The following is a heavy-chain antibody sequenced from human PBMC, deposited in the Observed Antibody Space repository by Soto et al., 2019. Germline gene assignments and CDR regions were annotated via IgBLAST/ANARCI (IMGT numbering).Heavy chain of an antibody. CDR3: ARDHGPVDYYYGMDV. J-gene: IGHJ6*02. CDR2: IIPIFGTA. Sequence: QVQLVQSGAEVKKPGSSVKVSCKASGGTFSSYAISWVRQAPGQGLEWMGGIIPIFGTANYAQKFQGRVTIXXDXSXXTAYMELSSLRSEDTAVYYCARDHGPVDYYYGMDVWGQGTTVTVSS. CDR1: GGTFSSYA. V-gene: IGHV1-69*12.